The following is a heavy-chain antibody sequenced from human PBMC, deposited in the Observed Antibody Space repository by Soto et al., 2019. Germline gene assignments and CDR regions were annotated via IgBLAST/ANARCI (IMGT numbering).Heavy chain of an antibody. J-gene: IGHJ4*02. CDR2: IYYSGST. D-gene: IGHD4-17*01. CDR3: SSSLSVRLFDT. CDR1: GGSIGTGGYY. Sequence: QVQLQESGPGLVKPSQTLSLTCTVSGGSIGTGGYYWTWIRQHPGKGLEWIGYIYYSGSTSYNPSPKSHVTLSVDTAKHQFSLQLSSVTAADTAVYYCSSSLSVRLFDTWSQSTVVTVSP. V-gene: IGHV4-31*01.